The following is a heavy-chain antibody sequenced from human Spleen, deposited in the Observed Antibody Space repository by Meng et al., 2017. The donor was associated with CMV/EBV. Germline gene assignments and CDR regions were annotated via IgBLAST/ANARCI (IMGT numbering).Heavy chain of an antibody. D-gene: IGHD7-27*01. V-gene: IGHV4-38-2*02. CDR2: IYHSGLT. CDR1: GYSISSGYY. J-gene: IGHJ4*02. CDR3: ARWGIGTNWYAMDF. Sequence: GSLRLSCTVSGYSISSGYYWGWIRQPPGKGLEWIGSIYHSGLTYYNPSLKGRVTISVDTSKNQFSLKLNSVTVADTAMYYCARWGIGTNWYAMDFWGQGTLVTVSS.